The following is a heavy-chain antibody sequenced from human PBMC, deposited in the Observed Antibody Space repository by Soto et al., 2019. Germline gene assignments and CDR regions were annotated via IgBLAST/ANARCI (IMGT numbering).Heavy chain of an antibody. CDR2: INLDNGNT. J-gene: IGHJ4*02. Sequence: GASVKVSCKASEYTFTGYMHWVRQAPGQGLEWMGWINLDNGNTKHSQKLQGRVTITRDTSASTAYMELSSLTSEDTALYYCARRDYGDFDFWGQGTQVTVSS. CDR1: EYTFTGY. D-gene: IGHD3-10*01. CDR3: ARRDYGDFDF. V-gene: IGHV1-3*01.